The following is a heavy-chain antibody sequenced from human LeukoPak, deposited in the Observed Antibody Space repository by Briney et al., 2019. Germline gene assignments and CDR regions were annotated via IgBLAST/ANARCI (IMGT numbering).Heavy chain of an antibody. Sequence: GASVKVSCKASGYTFTSYYIHWVRQAPGQGLEWMGIITPSGGSTSYAQKFQDRVTMTEDTSTDTAYMELSSLRSEDTAVYYCATVILTRIVGATWGQGTLVTVSS. CDR3: ATVILTRIVGAT. D-gene: IGHD1-26*01. CDR1: GYTFTSYY. V-gene: IGHV1-46*01. CDR2: ITPSGGST. J-gene: IGHJ4*02.